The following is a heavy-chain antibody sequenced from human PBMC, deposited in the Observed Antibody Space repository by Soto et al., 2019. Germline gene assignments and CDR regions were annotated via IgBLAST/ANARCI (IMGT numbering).Heavy chain of an antibody. CDR1: GGSISSYY. CDR3: ARRYGYSFDD. CDR2: IYYSGST. D-gene: IGHD1-1*01. J-gene: IGHJ4*02. V-gene: IGHV4-59*08. Sequence: LSLTCTVSGGSISSYYWSWIRQPPGKGLEWIGYIYYSGSTNYNPSLKSRVTISVDTSKNQFSLKLSSVTAADTAVYYCARRYGYSFDDWGQGTLVTVSS.